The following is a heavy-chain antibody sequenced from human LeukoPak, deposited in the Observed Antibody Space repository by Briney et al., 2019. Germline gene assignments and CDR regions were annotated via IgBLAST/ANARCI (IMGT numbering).Heavy chain of an antibody. CDR1: GFTFSSYS. D-gene: IGHD6-19*01. CDR2: ISSSSSYI. V-gene: IGHV3-21*01. Sequence: GGSLRLSCAASGFTFSSYSMNWVRQAPVKGLEWVSSISSSSSYIYYADSVKGRFTISRDNAKNSLYLQMNSLRAEDTAVYYCARFPHTVAGWSDDYWGQGTLVTVSS. CDR3: ARFPHTVAGWSDDY. J-gene: IGHJ4*02.